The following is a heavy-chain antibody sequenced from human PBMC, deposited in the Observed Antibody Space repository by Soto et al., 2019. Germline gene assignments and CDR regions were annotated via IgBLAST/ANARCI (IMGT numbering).Heavy chain of an antibody. D-gene: IGHD4-17*01. CDR1: RFTFSSYS. V-gene: IGHV3-48*01. CDR3: ARYDYGNYGGAFDI. J-gene: IGHJ3*02. CDR2: ISTTSTPI. Sequence: EVQLVESGGDLVQPGGSLRLSCAASRFTFSSYSMNWVRQAPGKGLEWVSFISTTSTPIYYADSVKGRFTISRDNVKNSLYLQMNSLRAEDTAVYYCARYDYGNYGGAFDIWGQGTVVTVSS.